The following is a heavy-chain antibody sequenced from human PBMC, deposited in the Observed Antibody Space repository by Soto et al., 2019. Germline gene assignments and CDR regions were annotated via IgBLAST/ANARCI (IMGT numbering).Heavy chain of an antibody. Sequence: EVQLLESGGGCIHPGGSLRLSCAASGFSFSSFAMNWVRQDPGKGLVRVSIISGSADSTFYADSVKGRFTISRDNSKSTLYLQINRLRAEDTAVYYCAKTRGAMIYAIAVYGMDVWGQGTTVTVSS. J-gene: IGHJ6*02. CDR3: AKTRGAMIYAIAVYGMDV. V-gene: IGHV3-23*01. CDR2: ISGSADST. CDR1: GFSFSSFA. D-gene: IGHD2-8*01.